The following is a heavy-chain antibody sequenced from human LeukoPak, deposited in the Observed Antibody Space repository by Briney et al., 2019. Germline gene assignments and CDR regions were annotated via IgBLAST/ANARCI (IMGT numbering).Heavy chain of an antibody. CDR3: ARFGESSPNYYYGMDV. D-gene: IGHD3-10*01. CDR1: GGSISNYY. J-gene: IGHJ6*02. CDR2: IYYSGNT. V-gene: IGHV4-59*08. Sequence: PSETLSLTCTVSGGSISNYYWSWIRQPPGKGLEWVGYIYYSGNTNYNPSLKSRVTISVDTSKNQFSLKLSSVTAADTAVYYCARFGESSPNYYYGMDVWGQGTTVTVSS.